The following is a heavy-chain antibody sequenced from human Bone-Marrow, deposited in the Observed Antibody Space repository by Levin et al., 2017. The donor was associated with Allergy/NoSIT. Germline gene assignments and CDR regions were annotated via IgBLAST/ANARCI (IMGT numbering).Heavy chain of an antibody. Sequence: SETLSLTCAVSGGSITSFNWWSWVRQPPGKGLEWIGEIFHNGNTNYNPSLQSRVTISVDKSKNQFSLRLHSVTAADTAVYYCAREKGAGTYQGFDYWGQGTLVTVSS. D-gene: IGHD1-26*01. CDR3: AREKGAGTYQGFDY. CDR2: IFHNGNT. CDR1: GGSITSFNW. V-gene: IGHV4-4*02. J-gene: IGHJ4*02.